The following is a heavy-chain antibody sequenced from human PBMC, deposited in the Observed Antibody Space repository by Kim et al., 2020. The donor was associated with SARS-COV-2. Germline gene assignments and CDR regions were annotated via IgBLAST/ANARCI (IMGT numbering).Heavy chain of an antibody. Sequence: GGSLRLSCAASGFTFSSYWMSWVRQAPGKGLEWVANIKQDGSEKYYVDSVKGRFTISRDNTKNSLYLQMNSLRAEDTAVYYCARAPELYYYDSSGYSSDWGQGTLVTVSS. J-gene: IGHJ4*02. CDR1: GFTFSSYW. V-gene: IGHV3-7*01. CDR2: IKQDGSEK. CDR3: ARAPELYYYDSSGYSSD. D-gene: IGHD3-22*01.